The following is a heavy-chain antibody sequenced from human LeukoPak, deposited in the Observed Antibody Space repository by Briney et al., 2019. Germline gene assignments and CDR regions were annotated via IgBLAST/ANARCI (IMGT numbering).Heavy chain of an antibody. CDR3: AKRGVVIRVFLVGFHKEAYYFDS. Sequence: GGSLRLSCSVSGITLSNYGMSWVRQPPGKGLEWVAGIRGSVGKTNYADSVKGRFTISRDNPENILYLQMTSLRVEDTAVYFCAKRGVVIRVFLVGFHKEAYYFDSWGQGALVTVSS. V-gene: IGHV3-23*01. CDR1: GITLSNYG. CDR2: IRGSVGKT. J-gene: IGHJ4*02. D-gene: IGHD3-10*01.